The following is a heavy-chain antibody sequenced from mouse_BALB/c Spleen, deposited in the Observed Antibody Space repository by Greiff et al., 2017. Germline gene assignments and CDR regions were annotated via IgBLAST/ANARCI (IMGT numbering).Heavy chain of an antibody. CDR2: IDPANGNT. CDR1: GFNIKDTY. Sequence: EVKLVESGAELVKPGASVKLSCTASGFNIKDTYMHWVKQRPEQGLEWIGRIDPANGNTKYDPKFQGKATITADTSSNTAYLQLSSLTSEDTAVYYCARSGGYDREFAYWGQGTLVTVSA. J-gene: IGHJ3*01. D-gene: IGHD2-2*01. CDR3: ARSGGYDREFAY. V-gene: IGHV14-3*02.